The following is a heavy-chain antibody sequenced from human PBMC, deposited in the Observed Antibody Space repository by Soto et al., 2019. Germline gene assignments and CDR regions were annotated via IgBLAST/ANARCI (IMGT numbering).Heavy chain of an antibody. CDR2: IYYSGST. Sequence: SETLSLTCTVSGGSISSSSYYWGWIRQPPGKGLEWIGSIYYSGSTYYNPSLKSRVTISVDTSKNQFSLKLGSVTAADTAGYYCARGGAAAGYGMDVWGQGTTVTVSS. J-gene: IGHJ6*02. D-gene: IGHD6-13*01. CDR1: GGSISSSSYY. CDR3: ARGGAAAGYGMDV. V-gene: IGHV4-39*01.